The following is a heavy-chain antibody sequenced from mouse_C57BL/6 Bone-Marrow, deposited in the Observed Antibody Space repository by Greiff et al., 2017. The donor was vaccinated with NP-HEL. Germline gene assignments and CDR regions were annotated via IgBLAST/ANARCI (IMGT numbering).Heavy chain of an antibody. Sequence: EVKLVESGAELVRPGASVKLSCTASGFNIKDDYMHWVKQRPEQGLEWIGWIDPENGDTEYASKFQGKATITADTSSNTAYLQLSSLTSEDTAVYYCTTFAGYYFDYWGQGTTLTVSS. CDR2: IDPENGDT. V-gene: IGHV14-4*01. CDR3: TTFAGYYFDY. J-gene: IGHJ2*01. CDR1: GFNIKDDY.